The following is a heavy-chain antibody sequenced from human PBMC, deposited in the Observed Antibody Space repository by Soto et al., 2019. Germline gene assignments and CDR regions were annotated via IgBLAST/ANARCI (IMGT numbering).Heavy chain of an antibody. CDR3: PRGYRGAVASDAFDI. V-gene: IGHV3-33*01. D-gene: IGHD6-19*01. J-gene: IGHJ3*02. CDR2: IWYDGTNK. CDR1: GFTFSSFG. Sequence: QVHLVESGGGVVQPGRSLRLSCVASGFTFSSFGMHWVRQAPGKGLEWVAVIWYDGTNKYYADSVKGRFTISRDNSKNTLNLQMNSLRVEDTSVYYCPRGYRGAVASDAFDIWGQGKMVTVSS.